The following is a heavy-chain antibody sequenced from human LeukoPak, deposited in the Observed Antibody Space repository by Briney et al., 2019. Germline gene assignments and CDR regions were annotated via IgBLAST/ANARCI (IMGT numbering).Heavy chain of an antibody. CDR3: AKAREWFGELLYFDY. CDR2: SSGSGSSP. D-gene: IGHD3-10*01. Sequence: GGSLRLSCAASGFTFSNYNMNWVSQAPGKGLEWFSVSSGSGSSPNYADSVRRRFTIARDNSKNTLYLEMNSLRADDTAVDYCAKAREWFGELLYFDYWGQGTLVTVSS. V-gene: IGHV3-23*01. CDR1: GFTFSNYN. J-gene: IGHJ4*02.